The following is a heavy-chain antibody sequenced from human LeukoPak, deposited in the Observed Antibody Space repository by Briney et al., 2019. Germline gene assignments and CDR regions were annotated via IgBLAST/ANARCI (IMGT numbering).Heavy chain of an antibody. J-gene: IGHJ4*02. V-gene: IGHV3-74*01. CDR1: GFTFSSYW. D-gene: IGHD3-10*01. CDR2: INSDGGTT. Sequence: GGSLRLSCAASGFTFSSYWMSWVRQAPGKGLVWVSGINSDGGTTTYADSVKGRFTISRDNAKNTLYLQMNSLRAEDTAIYYCATDSYVSGSYYRLFYWGQGTLVTVSS. CDR3: ATDSYVSGSYYRLFY.